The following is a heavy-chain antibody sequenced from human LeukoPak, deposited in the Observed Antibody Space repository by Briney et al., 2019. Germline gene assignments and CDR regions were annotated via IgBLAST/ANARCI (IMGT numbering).Heavy chain of an antibody. J-gene: IGHJ6*02. D-gene: IGHD5-12*01. Sequence: GGSLRLSCAASGFTFSSYTMHWVRQAPGKGLEWVTFISYNGSNKYYADSVKGRFTISRDNSKNTLYLQMNSLKPGDTAVYYCARDQIIVTTILDYYCGMDVWGQGTTVTVSS. CDR2: ISYNGSNK. CDR3: ARDQIIVTTILDYYCGMDV. V-gene: IGHV3-30-3*01. CDR1: GFTFSSYT.